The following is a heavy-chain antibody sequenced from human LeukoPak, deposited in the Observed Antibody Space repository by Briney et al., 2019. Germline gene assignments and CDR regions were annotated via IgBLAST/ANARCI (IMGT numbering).Heavy chain of an antibody. CDR1: GFTFSSYA. V-gene: IGHV3-30*04. CDR3: ARDDAHYYDSSGYSGA. D-gene: IGHD3-22*01. Sequence: GGSLRLSCAASGFTFSSYAMHWVRQAPGKGLEWVAVISYDGSNKYYADSVKGRFTISRDNSKNTLYLQMNSLRAEDTAVYYCARDDAHYYDSSGYSGAWGQGTLVTVSS. J-gene: IGHJ4*02. CDR2: ISYDGSNK.